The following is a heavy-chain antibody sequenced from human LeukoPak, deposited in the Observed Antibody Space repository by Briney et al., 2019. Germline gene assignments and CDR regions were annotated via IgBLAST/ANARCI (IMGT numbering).Heavy chain of an antibody. J-gene: IGHJ3*02. Sequence: PGGSLRLSCAASGFTFSDYYMSWIRQAPGKGLEWVSYISNSGNTIYYADSVKGRFTISRDNAKNSLYLQMNSLRAEDTAVYYCAREQYYYDSSGYYHDAFDIWGQGTMVTVSS. D-gene: IGHD3-22*01. CDR3: AREQYYYDSSGYYHDAFDI. CDR1: GFTFSDYY. CDR2: ISNSGNTI. V-gene: IGHV3-11*04.